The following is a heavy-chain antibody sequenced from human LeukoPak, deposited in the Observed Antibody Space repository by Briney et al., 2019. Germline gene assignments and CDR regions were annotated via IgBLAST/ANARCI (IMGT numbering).Heavy chain of an antibody. CDR2: IWYDGSNK. J-gene: IGHJ4*02. CDR3: AKELGYSYGYLDY. CDR1: GFTFSSYG. Sequence: GRSLRLSCAASGFTFSSYGMHWVRQAPGKGLEWVAVIWYDGSNKYYADSVKGRFTISRDNSKNTLYLQMNSLRAEDTAVYYCAKELGYSYGYLDYWGQGTLVTVSS. D-gene: IGHD5-18*01. V-gene: IGHV3-33*06.